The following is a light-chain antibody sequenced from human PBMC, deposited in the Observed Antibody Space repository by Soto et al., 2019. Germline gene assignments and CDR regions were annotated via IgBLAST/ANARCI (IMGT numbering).Light chain of an antibody. CDR1: QGXXXD. CDR3: LQHNSYPRT. Sequence: DIQXXXSPSXXXASVGDRVTXXXXASQGXXXDLGWYQQKPGKAPKRLISAASTLHSGVPSRFSGSGSGTEFTLTISSLQPEDFATYYCLQHNSYPRTFGQGTRLEIK. J-gene: IGKJ2*02. V-gene: IGKV1-17*01. CDR2: AAS.